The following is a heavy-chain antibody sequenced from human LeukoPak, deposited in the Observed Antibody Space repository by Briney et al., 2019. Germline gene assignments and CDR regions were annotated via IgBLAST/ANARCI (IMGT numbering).Heavy chain of an antibody. D-gene: IGHD4-17*01. J-gene: IGHJ4*02. CDR1: GYTFSTYG. Sequence: GASVKVSCKASGYTFSTYGITWVRQAPGQGLEWMGWISGYNGNTNYAQNLQGRVTMTTDTSTSTAYMEVRSLRSDDTAVYYCARDSDYGDYVRFYYFDYWGQGTLVTVSS. V-gene: IGHV1-18*01. CDR2: ISGYNGNT. CDR3: ARDSDYGDYVRFYYFDY.